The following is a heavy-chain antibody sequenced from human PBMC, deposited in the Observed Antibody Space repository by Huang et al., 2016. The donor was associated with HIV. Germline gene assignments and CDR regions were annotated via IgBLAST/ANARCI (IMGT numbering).Heavy chain of an antibody. Sequence: QVQLVQSGAEVKKPGSSVKVSCKASGGTFSSYAISWVRQAPGQGLEVMGWIIPIFGTANDAQKFQGRVTITADESTSTAYMELSSLRSEDTAVYYCARARGYYDSSVSYYFDYWGQGTLVTVSS. CDR1: GGTFSSYA. V-gene: IGHV1-69*13. J-gene: IGHJ4*02. CDR2: IIPIFGTA. D-gene: IGHD3-22*01. CDR3: ARARGYYDSSVSYYFDY.